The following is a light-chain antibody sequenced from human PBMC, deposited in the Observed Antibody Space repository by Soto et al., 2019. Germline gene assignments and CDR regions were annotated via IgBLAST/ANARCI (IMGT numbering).Light chain of an antibody. J-gene: IGKJ2*01. CDR3: QEYKTGPGYK. Sequence: DIQMTQSPSTLSASVGDRVTITCRASQSFGRWLAWYQQKPGKAPELLIYKTSTLERGVPSRFSGSGSGTEFTLTISSLQPYDFATYYYQEYKTGPGYKFGQGTRLEIK. CDR2: KTS. V-gene: IGKV1-5*03. CDR1: QSFGRW.